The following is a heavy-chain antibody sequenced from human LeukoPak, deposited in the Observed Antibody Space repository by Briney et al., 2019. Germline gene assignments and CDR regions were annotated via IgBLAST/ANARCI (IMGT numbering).Heavy chain of an antibody. CDR2: ISSSGST. D-gene: IGHD2-2*01. CDR1: GGSITSYY. Sequence: TSETLSLTCSVSGGSITSYYWSWIRQPPGKGLEWIGYISSSGSTNYNPSLKSRVTMSVDTSKNQFSLKLSSVTAADTAVYYCASGGYCGTTTCYPNWFDPWGQGTLATVSS. CDR3: ASGGYCGTTTCYPNWFDP. J-gene: IGHJ5*02. V-gene: IGHV4-59*01.